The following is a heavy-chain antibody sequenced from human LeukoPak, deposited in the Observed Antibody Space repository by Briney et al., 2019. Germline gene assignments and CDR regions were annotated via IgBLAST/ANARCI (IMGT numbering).Heavy chain of an antibody. Sequence: GGSLRLSCAASGFSFNKFGMTWVRQAPGKGLEWVSGISGSAGTKDYADSVKGRFTISRDNSKNTLYLQMNRLRADDTAVYYCAKDKTYFRESSGFFYDYWGPGTLVTVAS. V-gene: IGHV3-23*01. D-gene: IGHD3-22*01. CDR2: ISGSAGTK. CDR3: AKDKTYFRESSGFFYDY. J-gene: IGHJ4*02. CDR1: GFSFNKFG.